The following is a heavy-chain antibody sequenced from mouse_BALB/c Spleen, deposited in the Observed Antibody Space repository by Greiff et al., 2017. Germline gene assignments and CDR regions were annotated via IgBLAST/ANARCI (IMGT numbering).Heavy chain of an antibody. J-gene: IGHJ3*01. D-gene: IGHD1-1*02. V-gene: IGHV1-9*01. Sequence: VQLQQSGAELMKPGASVKISCKATGYTFSSYWIEWVKQRPGHGLEWIGEILPGSGSTNYNEKFKGKATFTADTSSNTAYMQLSSLTSEDSAVYYCARGGGSYYWFAYWGQGTLVTVSA. CDR3: ARGGGSYYWFAY. CDR1: GYTFSSYW. CDR2: ILPGSGST.